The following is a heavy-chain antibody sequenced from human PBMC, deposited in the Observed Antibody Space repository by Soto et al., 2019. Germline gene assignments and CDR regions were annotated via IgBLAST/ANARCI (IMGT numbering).Heavy chain of an antibody. V-gene: IGHV3-43*01. CDR1: GFTFDDYT. D-gene: IGHD3-22*01. J-gene: IGHJ6*02. CDR2: ISWDGGST. Sequence: GGSLRLSCAASGFTFDDYTMHWVRQAPGKGLEWVSLISWDGGSTYYADSVKGRFTISRDNSKNSLYLQMNSLRTEDTALYYCAKEVYDSSGYYSDYYYGMDVWGQGTTVTVSS. CDR3: AKEVYDSSGYYSDYYYGMDV.